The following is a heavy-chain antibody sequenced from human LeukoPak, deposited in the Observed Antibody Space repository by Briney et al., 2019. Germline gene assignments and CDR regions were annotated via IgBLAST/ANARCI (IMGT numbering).Heavy chain of an antibody. J-gene: IGHJ4*02. Sequence: SVKVSCKASGYTFTSYGISWVRQAPGQGLEWMGGIIPIFGTANYAQKFQGRVTITADESTSTAYMELSSLRSEDTAVYYCARFRDGTHNDHWGQGTLVTVSS. CDR2: IIPIFGTA. CDR1: GYTFTSYG. D-gene: IGHD2-21*02. V-gene: IGHV1-69*13. CDR3: ARFRDGTHNDH.